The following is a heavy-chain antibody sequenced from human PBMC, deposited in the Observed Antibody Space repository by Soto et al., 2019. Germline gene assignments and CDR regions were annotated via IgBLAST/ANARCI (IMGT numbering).Heavy chain of an antibody. CDR3: TSSPWVDFWSGYFAP. V-gene: IGHV4-39*01. CDR2: IYYSGNT. D-gene: IGHD3-3*01. Sequence: SETLSLTCTVSGGSISSRDYYWGWIRQSPGKGLEWIGNIYYSGNTYYNPSLKSRLTISVDTSKNQFSLKLSSVTASDTAVYYCTSSPWVDFWSGYFAPWGQGALVTVSS. CDR1: GGSISSRDYY. J-gene: IGHJ5*02.